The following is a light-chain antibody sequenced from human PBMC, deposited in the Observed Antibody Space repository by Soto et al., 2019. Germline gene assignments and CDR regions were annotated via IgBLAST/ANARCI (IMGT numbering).Light chain of an antibody. CDR3: QQYGSSPPRFT. Sequence: EIVLTQSPGTLSLSPGERATLSCRASQSVSSSYLAWYQQKPGQAPRLLIYGASSRATGIPDRFSGSASGTDFTLTISRLEPEDFAVYYCQQYGSSPPRFTFGPGTKVDIK. V-gene: IGKV3-20*01. J-gene: IGKJ3*01. CDR1: QSVSSSY. CDR2: GAS.